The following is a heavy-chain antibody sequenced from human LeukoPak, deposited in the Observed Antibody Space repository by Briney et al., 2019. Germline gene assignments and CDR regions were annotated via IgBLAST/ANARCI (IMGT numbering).Heavy chain of an antibody. CDR1: GGTLSSYA. D-gene: IGHD5-12*01. V-gene: IGHV1-69*04. CDR2: IIPILGMA. CDR3: ARDRIVATIGYDDY. J-gene: IGHJ4*02. Sequence: SVKVSCKASGGTLSSYAISWVRQAPGQGLEWMGRIIPILGMANYAQKFQGRVTITADKSTSTAYMELSSLRSEDTAVYYCARDRIVATIGYDDYWGQGTLVTVSS.